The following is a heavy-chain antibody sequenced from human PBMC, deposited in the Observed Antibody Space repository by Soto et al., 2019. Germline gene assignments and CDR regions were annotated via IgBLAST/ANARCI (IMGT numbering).Heavy chain of an antibody. D-gene: IGHD3-22*01. CDR2: IHQSRII. CDR3: ARDYDYFYDSSNLHSRPFDA. Sequence: PSDPLSLTCTVSGYSISSGYYWGLIWQPPGKGLEWAGSIHQSRIINYNPSLKSRVTISVDTSKNQFSLELTSVTAADTAVYYCARDYDYFYDSSNLHSRPFDAWGQGALVTVSS. CDR1: GYSISSGYY. J-gene: IGHJ4*02. V-gene: IGHV4-38-2*02.